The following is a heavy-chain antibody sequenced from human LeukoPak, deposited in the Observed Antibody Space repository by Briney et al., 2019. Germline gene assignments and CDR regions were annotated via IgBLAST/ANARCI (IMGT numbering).Heavy chain of an antibody. J-gene: IGHJ4*02. CDR1: GGSISSYY. V-gene: IGHV4-38-2*02. CDR2: IYHSGST. D-gene: IGHD4-23*01. CDR3: AREDFFFGGNSDY. Sequence: SETLSLTCTVSGGSISSYYWSWIRQPPGKGLEWIGSIYHSGSTYYNPSLKSRVTISVDTSKNQFSLKLSSVTAADTAVYYCAREDFFFGGNSDYWGQGTLVTVSS.